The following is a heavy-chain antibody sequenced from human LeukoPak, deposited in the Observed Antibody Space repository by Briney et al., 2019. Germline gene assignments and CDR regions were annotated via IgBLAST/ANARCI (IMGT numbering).Heavy chain of an antibody. CDR3: ARGVGAMVRGPPDAFDI. D-gene: IGHD3-10*01. CDR2: INPSGGST. Sequence: SVNVSCKASAYTFTSYYMHWVRQAPGQGLEWMGIINPSGGSTSYAQKFQGRVTMTRDTSTSTVYMELSSLRSEDTAVYYCARGVGAMVRGPPDAFDIWGQGTMVTVSS. CDR1: AYTFTSYY. V-gene: IGHV1-46*01. J-gene: IGHJ3*02.